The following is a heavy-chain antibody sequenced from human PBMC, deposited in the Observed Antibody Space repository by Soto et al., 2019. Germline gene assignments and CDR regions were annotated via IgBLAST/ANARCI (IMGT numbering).Heavy chain of an antibody. CDR1: GFTFRGYG. CDR3: AKDPGRHCRGGGCLLNFQFET. J-gene: IGHJ5*02. CDR2: ISYDGNNK. V-gene: IGHV3-30*18. D-gene: IGHD2-15*01. Sequence: QVLLGESGGGVVQPGTSLRLSCAASGFTFRGYGMHWVRQAPGKGLEWVAVISYDGNNKYYGDSVKGRFTISRDNSKNPLYLQMNSLRAEDTAVYYCAKDPGRHCRGGGCLLNFQFETWGQGTQVTVSP.